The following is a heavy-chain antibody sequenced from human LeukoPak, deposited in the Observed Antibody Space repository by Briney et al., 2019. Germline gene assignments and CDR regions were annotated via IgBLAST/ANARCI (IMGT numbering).Heavy chain of an antibody. Sequence: GVSLRLSCAASGFTFNTNTMNWVRQAPGKGLEWVSSISSSGFYIYYADSVKGRFTISRDNAKNSLYLQMNSLRAEDTAVYYCARDREGDYIWGSYRPDWFDPWGQGTLVTVSS. CDR2: ISSSGFYI. D-gene: IGHD3-16*02. J-gene: IGHJ5*02. CDR1: GFTFNTNT. V-gene: IGHV3-21*01. CDR3: ARDREGDYIWGSYRPDWFDP.